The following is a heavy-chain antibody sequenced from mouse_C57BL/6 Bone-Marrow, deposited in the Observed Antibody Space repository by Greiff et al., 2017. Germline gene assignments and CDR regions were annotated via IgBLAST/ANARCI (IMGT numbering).Heavy chain of an antibody. CDR1: GFTFSDYY. Sequence: EVKVVESEGGLVQPGSSMKLSCTASGFTFSDYYMAWVRQVPEKGLEWVANINYDGSSTDYLDSLKGRFIISRDNAKNILYLQMSSLKSEDTATYYWARGLSPPYYYAMDYWGQGTSVTVSS. D-gene: IGHD3-2*02. J-gene: IGHJ4*01. CDR3: ARGLSPPYYYAMDY. V-gene: IGHV5-16*01. CDR2: INYDGSST.